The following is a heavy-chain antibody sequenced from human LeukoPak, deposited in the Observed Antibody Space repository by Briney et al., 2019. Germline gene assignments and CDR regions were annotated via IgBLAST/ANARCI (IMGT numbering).Heavy chain of an antibody. J-gene: IGHJ4*02. CDR3: ARAFTMTTRVGGDY. CDR2: ISGSGSYT. CDR1: GFTFSDYY. V-gene: IGHV3-11*06. Sequence: GGSLRLSCAASGFTFSDYYMNWIRQAPGKGLEWLSYISGSGSYTNYADSVKGRFTISRDNAKNSLCLQMNSLRAEDTAVYYCARAFTMTTRVGGDYWGQGTLVIVSS. D-gene: IGHD4-17*01.